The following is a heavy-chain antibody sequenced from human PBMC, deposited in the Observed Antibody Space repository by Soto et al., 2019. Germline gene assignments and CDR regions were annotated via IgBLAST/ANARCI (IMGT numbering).Heavy chain of an antibody. V-gene: IGHV3-74*01. J-gene: IGHJ6*02. CDR1: GFTFSSYW. D-gene: IGHD4-4*01. CDR3: ARVPTTVTTPGMDV. Sequence: LRLSCAASGFTFSSYWMHWVRQAPGEGLMWVSRINPDGSTTSYADSVKGRFTISRDNAKNTLYLQMNSLRVEDTAVYYCARVPTTVTTPGMDVWGQGTTVTVSS. CDR2: INPDGSTT.